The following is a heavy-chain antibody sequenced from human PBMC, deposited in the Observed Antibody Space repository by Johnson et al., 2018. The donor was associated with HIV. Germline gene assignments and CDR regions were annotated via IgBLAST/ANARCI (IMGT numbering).Heavy chain of an antibody. D-gene: IGHD2-21*01. Sequence: QVQLVESGGGVFQPGRSLRLSCAASGFTFSSYAMHWVRQAPGKGLEWVAVISYDGSNKYYADSVKGRFTISRDNSKNTLYLQMNSLRADDTAVYFCVRRMVVGYVAFDICGQGTMVSVSS. CDR2: ISYDGSNK. CDR1: GFTFSSYA. CDR3: VRRMVVGYVAFDI. J-gene: IGHJ3*02. V-gene: IGHV3-30*04.